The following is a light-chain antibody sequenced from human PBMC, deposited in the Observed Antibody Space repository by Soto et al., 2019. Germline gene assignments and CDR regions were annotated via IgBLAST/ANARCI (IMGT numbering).Light chain of an antibody. J-gene: IGKJ1*01. V-gene: IGKV3D-15*01. CDR2: DAS. CDR1: QSVSSN. CDR3: QQYNSWLWT. Sequence: EIVMTQSPATLSVSPGERAALSCRASQSVSSNLAWYQQKPGQAPRLLIYDASNRATGIPARFSGSGSGTEFTLIISSLQSEDSAVYYCQQYNSWLWTFGQGTKVDIK.